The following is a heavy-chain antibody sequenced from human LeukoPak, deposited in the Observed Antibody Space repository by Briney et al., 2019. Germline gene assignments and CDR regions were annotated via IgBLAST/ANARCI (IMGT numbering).Heavy chain of an antibody. V-gene: IGHV1-46*01. CDR2: INPSGGST. Sequence: ASVKVSCKASGYTFTSYYMHWVRQAPGQGLEWMGIINPSGGSTSYAQKFQGRVTMTRDTSTSTVYMELSSLRSEDTAVYYCARERWSSSSMGGNYYYYGMDVWGQGTTVTVSS. D-gene: IGHD6-6*01. CDR3: ARERWSSSSMGGNYYYYGMDV. CDR1: GYTFTSYY. J-gene: IGHJ6*02.